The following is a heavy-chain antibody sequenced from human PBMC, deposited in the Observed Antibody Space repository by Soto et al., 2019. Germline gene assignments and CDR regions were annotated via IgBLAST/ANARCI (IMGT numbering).Heavy chain of an antibody. CDR3: ARGYYDILTGSPTGYYYGMDV. D-gene: IGHD3-9*01. J-gene: IGHJ6*02. CDR2: IYHSGST. Sequence: SETLSLTCAVSGGSISSSNWWSWVRQPPGKGLEWIGEIYHSGSTNYNPSLKSRVTISVDKSKNQFSLKLSSVTAADTAVYYCARGYYDILTGSPTGYYYGMDVWGQGTTVTVSS. CDR1: GGSISSSNW. V-gene: IGHV4-4*02.